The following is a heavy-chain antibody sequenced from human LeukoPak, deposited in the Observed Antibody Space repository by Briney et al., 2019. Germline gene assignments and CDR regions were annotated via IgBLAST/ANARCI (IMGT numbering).Heavy chain of an antibody. J-gene: IGHJ4*02. Sequence: GGSLRLSCVASGFTFSSYGMHWVRQAPGKGLEWVAVISYDGSNKYYADSVKGRFTISRDNSKNTLYLQMNSLRAGDTAVYYCAKEGYCSGGSCYWWYFDYWGQGTLVTVSS. D-gene: IGHD2-15*01. V-gene: IGHV3-30*18. CDR3: AKEGYCSGGSCYWWYFDY. CDR2: ISYDGSNK. CDR1: GFTFSSYG.